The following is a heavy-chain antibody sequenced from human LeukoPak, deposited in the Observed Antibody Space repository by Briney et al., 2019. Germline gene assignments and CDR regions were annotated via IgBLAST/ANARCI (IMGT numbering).Heavy chain of an antibody. CDR3: ARGKPDYVRGYFDY. D-gene: IGHD3-10*02. Sequence: GGSLRLSCAASGFTSSENWMHWVRQGPGKGLVWVSRINRDGSSTSYADSVKGRFTISRDNAKNTLYLQMNSLSADDTAVYYCARGKPDYVRGYFDYWGQGTLVTVSS. CDR2: INRDGSST. CDR1: GFTSSENW. J-gene: IGHJ4*02. V-gene: IGHV3-74*01.